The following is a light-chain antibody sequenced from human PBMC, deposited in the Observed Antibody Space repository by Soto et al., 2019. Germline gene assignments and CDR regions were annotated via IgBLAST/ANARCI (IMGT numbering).Light chain of an antibody. V-gene: IGKV4-1*01. CDR1: QSVLSSSNNKNY. J-gene: IGKJ1*01. Sequence: DIVMTQSPDSLAVSLGERAAINYKSSQSVLSSSNNKNYLAWYQQKPRQPPKLLIYWASTRESGVPDRFSGSGSGTDFTLTISSLQAADVAVYYCQQYYATPTFGQGTKVEIK. CDR2: WAS. CDR3: QQYYATPT.